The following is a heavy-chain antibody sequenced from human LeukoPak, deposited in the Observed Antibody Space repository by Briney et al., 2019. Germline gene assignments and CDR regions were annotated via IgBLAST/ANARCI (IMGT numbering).Heavy chain of an antibody. CDR3: AKEGSSSWYRGYFDY. V-gene: IGHV3-30-3*01. CDR1: GFTFSSYA. J-gene: IGHJ4*02. CDR2: ISYDESNK. Sequence: GGSLRLSCAASGFTFSSYAMHWVRQAPGKGLEWVAVISYDESNKYYADSVKGRFTISRDNSKNTLFLQMNSLRAEDTAVYYCAKEGSSSWYRGYFDYWGQGTLVPVSS. D-gene: IGHD6-13*01.